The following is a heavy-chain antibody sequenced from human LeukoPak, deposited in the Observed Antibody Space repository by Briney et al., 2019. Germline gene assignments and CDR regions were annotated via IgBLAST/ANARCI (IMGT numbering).Heavy chain of an antibody. CDR2: INHSGST. D-gene: IGHD3-3*01. J-gene: IGHJ4*02. Sequence: SETLSLTCAVYGGSFSGYYWSWIRQPPGKGLEWIGEINHSGSTNYNPSLKSRVTISVDTSKNQFSLRLASVTPADTAVYYCARVDSSGYSDYWGQGILVTVS. CDR3: ARVDSSGYSDY. V-gene: IGHV4-34*01. CDR1: GGSFSGYY.